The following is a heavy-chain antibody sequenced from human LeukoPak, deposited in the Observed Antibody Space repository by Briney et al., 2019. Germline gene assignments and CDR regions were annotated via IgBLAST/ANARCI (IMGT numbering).Heavy chain of an antibody. CDR3: ARGPVRTHYGSGSGWFDP. Sequence: PSETLSLTCAVYGGSFSGYYWSWIRQPPGKGLEWIGEINHSGSTNYNPSLKSRVTISVDTSKNQFSLKLSSVTAADTAVYYCARGPVRTHYGSGSGWFDPWGQGTLVTVSS. CDR2: INHSGST. V-gene: IGHV4-34*01. CDR1: GGSFSGYY. J-gene: IGHJ5*02. D-gene: IGHD3-10*01.